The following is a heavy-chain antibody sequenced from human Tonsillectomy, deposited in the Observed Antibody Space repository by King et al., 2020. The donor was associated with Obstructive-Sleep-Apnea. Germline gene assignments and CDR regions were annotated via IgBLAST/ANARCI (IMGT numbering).Heavy chain of an antibody. J-gene: IGHJ4*02. CDR3: ARGREMATINFDY. CDR2: IYYSGST. V-gene: IGHV4-59*01. Sequence: QVQLQESGPGLVKPSETLSLTCTVSGGSISSYYWSWIRQPPGKGLEWIGYIYYSGSTNYNPSLKSRVTISVDTSKIKFSLKLSSVTASDTAVYYCARGREMATINFDYWGQGTLVTVSS. D-gene: IGHD5-24*01. CDR1: GGSISSYY.